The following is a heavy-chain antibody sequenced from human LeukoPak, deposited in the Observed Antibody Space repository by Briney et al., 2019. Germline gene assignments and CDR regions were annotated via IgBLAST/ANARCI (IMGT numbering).Heavy chain of an antibody. J-gene: IGHJ5*02. V-gene: IGHV1-69*13. CDR1: GGTFSSYA. Sequence: ASVKVSCKASGGTFSSYAISWVRQAPGQGLEWMGGIIPIFGTANYAQKFQGRVTITADESTSTAYMELSSLRSEDTAVYYCARGLGYSGYAQNWFDPWGQGTLVTVSS. CDR2: IIPIFGTA. D-gene: IGHD5-12*01. CDR3: ARGLGYSGYAQNWFDP.